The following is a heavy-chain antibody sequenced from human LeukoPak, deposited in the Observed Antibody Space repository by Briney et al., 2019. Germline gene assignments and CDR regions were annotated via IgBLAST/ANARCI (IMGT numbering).Heavy chain of an antibody. CDR3: AKGVPAAIHYFDY. J-gene: IGHJ4*02. CDR2: ISYDGSNK. CDR1: GFTFSSYA. D-gene: IGHD2-2*02. Sequence: GGSLRLSCAASGFTFSSYAIHWVRQAPGKGLEWVAVISYDGSNKYYADSVKGRFTISRDNSKNTLYLQMNSLRAEDTAVYYCAKGVPAAIHYFDYWGQGTLVTVSS. V-gene: IGHV3-30-3*01.